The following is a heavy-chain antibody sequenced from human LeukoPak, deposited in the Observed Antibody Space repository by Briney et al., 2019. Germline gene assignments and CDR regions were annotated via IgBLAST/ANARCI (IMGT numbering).Heavy chain of an antibody. CDR3: AGDISPSYFGSFDY. CDR1: GFTFSNCG. Sequence: GGSLRLSCAASGFTFSNCGMHWVRQAPGKGLEWVALISYEGSKKYYADFVKGRFTISRDNSKNTLYLQMNSLRAEDTAVYYCAGDISPSYFGSFDYWGQGTLVTVSS. CDR2: ISYEGSKK. J-gene: IGHJ4*02. V-gene: IGHV3-30*03. D-gene: IGHD3-10*01.